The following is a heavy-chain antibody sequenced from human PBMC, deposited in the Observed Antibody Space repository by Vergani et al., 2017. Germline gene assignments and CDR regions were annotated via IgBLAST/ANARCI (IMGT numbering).Heavy chain of an antibody. J-gene: IGHJ3*02. V-gene: IGHV3-66*01. D-gene: IGHD4-17*01. CDR1: GFTVSSNY. CDR3: AGPDDYGDGNAFDI. Sequence: EVQLLESGGGLVQPGGSLRLSCAASGFTVSSNYMSWVRQAPGKGLEWVSVIYSGGSTYYADSVKGRFTISRDNSKNTLYLQMNSLRAEDTAVYYCAGPDDYGDGNAFDIWGQGTMVTVSS. CDR2: IYSGGST.